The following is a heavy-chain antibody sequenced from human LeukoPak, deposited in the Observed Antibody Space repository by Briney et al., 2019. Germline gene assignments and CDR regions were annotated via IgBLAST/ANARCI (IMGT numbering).Heavy chain of an antibody. Sequence: GASVKVSCKASGYTFSDFYMNWVRQAPGQGLEWMGIVNPSGASTAYAQKFQGRVTMTRDTSTSTVYMELSSLRSEDTAVYYCARGDRRRPPPSIGWYSEDIFDYWGQGTLVTVSS. CDR3: ARGDRRRPPPSIGWYSEDIFDY. D-gene: IGHD6-13*01. V-gene: IGHV1-46*01. J-gene: IGHJ4*02. CDR2: VNPSGAST. CDR1: GYTFSDFY.